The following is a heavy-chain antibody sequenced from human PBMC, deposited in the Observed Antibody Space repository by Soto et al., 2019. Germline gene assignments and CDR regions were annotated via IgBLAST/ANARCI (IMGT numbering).Heavy chain of an antibody. V-gene: IGHV3-72*01. Sequence: ESGGGLVQPGGSLRLSCAASGFTLSDHYMDWVRQAPEKGLEWVGRSRNKANSYTTEYAASVKGRFTISRDDSKNSLYLQMNSLKTEDTAVYFCASRNDPQAYWGQGTLVTVSS. CDR1: GFTLSDHY. D-gene: IGHD1-1*01. J-gene: IGHJ4*02. CDR2: SRNKANSYTT. CDR3: ASRNDPQAY.